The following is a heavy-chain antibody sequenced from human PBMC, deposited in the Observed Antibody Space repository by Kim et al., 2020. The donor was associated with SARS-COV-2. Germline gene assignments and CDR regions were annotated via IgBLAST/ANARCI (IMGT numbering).Heavy chain of an antibody. CDR2: INHSGST. Sequence: SETLSLTCAVYGGSFSGYYWSWIRQPPGKGLEWIGEINHSGSTNYNPSLKSRVTISVDTSKNQFSLKLSSVTAADTAVYYCARGQRYSYGPKSPPGIWGQGTLVTVSS. CDR1: GGSFSGYY. J-gene: IGHJ4*02. V-gene: IGHV4-34*01. D-gene: IGHD5-18*01. CDR3: ARGQRYSYGPKSPPGI.